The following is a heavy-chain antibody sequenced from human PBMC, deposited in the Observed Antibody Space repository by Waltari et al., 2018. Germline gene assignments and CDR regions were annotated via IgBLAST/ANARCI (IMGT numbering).Heavy chain of an antibody. J-gene: IGHJ6*03. Sequence: QVQLVQSGAEVKKPGSSVKVSCKAFGGTFRSSAITWGRQSPGQGLEWMGRIIPMFATTNYAQKFQGRVTITADKSTSTAYMELSGLRSEDTAVYYCARDPPGRGYYHTYYMDVWGKGTTVTISS. CDR2: IIPMFATT. CDR1: GGTFRSSA. CDR3: ARDPPGRGYYHTYYMDV. D-gene: IGHD2-8*02. V-gene: IGHV1-69*13.